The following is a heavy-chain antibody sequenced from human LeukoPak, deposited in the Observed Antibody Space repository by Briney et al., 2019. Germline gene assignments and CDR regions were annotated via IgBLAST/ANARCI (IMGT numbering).Heavy chain of an antibody. CDR3: ARSLGNVRRLGAVAGISIDY. V-gene: IGHV1-2*02. CDR1: GYTFTGYY. CDR2: INPNSGGT. J-gene: IGHJ4*02. D-gene: IGHD6-19*01. Sequence: ASVKVSCKASGYTFTGYYMHWVRQAPGQGLEWMGWINPNSGGTNYAQKFQGRVTMTRDTSISTAYMELSRLRSDDTAVYYCARSLGNVRRLGAVAGISIDYWGQGTLVTVSS.